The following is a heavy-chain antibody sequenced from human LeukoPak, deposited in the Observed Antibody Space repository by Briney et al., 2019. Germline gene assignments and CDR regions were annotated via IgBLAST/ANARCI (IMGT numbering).Heavy chain of an antibody. D-gene: IGHD6-19*01. V-gene: IGHV4-4*02. CDR1: GGSISSSNW. Sequence: PSETLSLTCAVSGGSISSSNWWSWVRQPPGKGLEWIGEIYHSGSTNYNPSLKSRVTISVDKSKNQFSLKLSSVTAADTAVYYCAREAYSSGGGYFDYWGQGTLVTVSS. CDR3: AREAYSSGGGYFDY. J-gene: IGHJ4*02. CDR2: IYHSGST.